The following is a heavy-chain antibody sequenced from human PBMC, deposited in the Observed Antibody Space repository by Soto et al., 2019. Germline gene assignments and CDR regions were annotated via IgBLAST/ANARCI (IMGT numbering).Heavy chain of an antibody. D-gene: IGHD1-1*01. CDR2: INPNNGAT. CDR3: ASHDPGARFDP. Sequence: ASVKASCKAPRYIFTAYFMHWVRQAPGQGLEWMGWINPNNGATHYGLSFQGRVTMTRDTSISTAYMELSSLRSDDTAVYYCASHDPGARFDPWGQGTLVTVSS. CDR1: RYIFTAYF. J-gene: IGHJ5*02. V-gene: IGHV1-2*02.